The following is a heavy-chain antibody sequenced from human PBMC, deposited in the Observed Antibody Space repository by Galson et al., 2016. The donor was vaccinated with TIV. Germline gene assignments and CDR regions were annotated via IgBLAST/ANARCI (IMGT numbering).Heavy chain of an antibody. V-gene: IGHV5-51*03. CDR3: ARAPGYAGYSYGYFDY. CDR2: IYARDSDI. CDR1: GYSLTSYW. D-gene: IGHD5-18*01. Sequence: QSGAEVKKPGESLKISCKASGYSLTSYWIAWVRQVPGKGLEWMGIIYARDSDIKYSPSFQGQVTISADASDSTAYLQWSSLKASDTAMYYCARAPGYAGYSYGYFDYWGQGTLVTVSS. J-gene: IGHJ4*02.